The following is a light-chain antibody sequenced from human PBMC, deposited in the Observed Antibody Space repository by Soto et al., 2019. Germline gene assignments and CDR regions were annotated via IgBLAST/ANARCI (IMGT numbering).Light chain of an antibody. CDR2: GAS. V-gene: IGKV3-15*01. Sequence: EIVMTQSPATLSVSPGERATLSCRASQSVSSNLAWYPQKPGQAPRLLIYGASTRATGIPARFSGSGSGTEFTLTISSLQSEDFAVYYCQQYNNWPPYTCGQGTKREIK. CDR3: QQYNNWPPYT. CDR1: QSVSSN. J-gene: IGKJ2*01.